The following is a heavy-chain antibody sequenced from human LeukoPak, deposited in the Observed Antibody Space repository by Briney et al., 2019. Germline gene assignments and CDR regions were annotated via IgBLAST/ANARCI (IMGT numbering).Heavy chain of an antibody. CDR2: ISGSGGST. CDR3: AKPASFLEWLSTPYYFDY. J-gene: IGHJ4*02. Sequence: GGSLRLSCAASGFTFSSYAMSWVRQAPGKGLEWVSAISGSGGSTYYADSVKGRFTISRDNSKNTLYLQMNSLRAEDTAVYYCAKPASFLEWLSTPYYFDYWGQGTLVTVSS. D-gene: IGHD3-3*01. V-gene: IGHV3-23*01. CDR1: GFTFSSYA.